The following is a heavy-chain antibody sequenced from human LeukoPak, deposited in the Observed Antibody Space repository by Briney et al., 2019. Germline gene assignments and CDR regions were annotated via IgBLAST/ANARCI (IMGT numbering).Heavy chain of an antibody. D-gene: IGHD2-15*01. CDR3: ATLGLSGHNHPWGY. CDR1: GYTFTCYY. V-gene: IGHV1-2*06. CDR2: INSNGGCT. Sequence: ASVKVSCKASGYTFTCYYIHWVRQAPGQALELMGRINSNGGCTNYAQKFQGRVTMTRDTSISTAYMELSRLRSDDTAVYYCATLGLSGHNHPWGYWGQGTLVTVSS. J-gene: IGHJ4*02.